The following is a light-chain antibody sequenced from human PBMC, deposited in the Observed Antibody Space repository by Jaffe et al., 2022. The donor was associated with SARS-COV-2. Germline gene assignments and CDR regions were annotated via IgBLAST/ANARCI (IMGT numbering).Light chain of an antibody. V-gene: IGLV2-14*03. Sequence: QSALTQPASVSGSPGQSITISCTGTSSDVGGYNYVSWYQQHPGKVPKLMIYDVTNRPSGVSDHFSGSKSGNTASLTISGLQAEDEADYYCSSYTNSGTWVFGGGTKLTVL. CDR1: SSDVGGYNY. CDR3: SSYTNSGTWV. CDR2: DVT. J-gene: IGLJ3*02.